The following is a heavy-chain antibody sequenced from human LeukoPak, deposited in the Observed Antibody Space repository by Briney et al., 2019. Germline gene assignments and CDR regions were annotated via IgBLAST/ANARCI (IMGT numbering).Heavy chain of an antibody. CDR3: ARSWDSVTYNWFDP. V-gene: IGHV4-30-2*01. D-gene: IGHD4-17*01. CDR2: IYHSGST. J-gene: IGHJ5*02. CDR1: GGSISSGGYS. Sequence: SETLSLTCAVSGGSISSGGYSWSWIRQPPGQGLESIGYIYHSGSTYYNPSLKSRVTISVDRSKNQFSLKLSSVTAADTAVYYCARSWDSVTYNWFDPWGQGTLVTVSS.